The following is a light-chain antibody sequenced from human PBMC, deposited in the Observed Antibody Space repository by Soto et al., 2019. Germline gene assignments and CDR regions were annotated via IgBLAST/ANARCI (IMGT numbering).Light chain of an antibody. Sequence: QSVLTQPPSASGTPGQRVTISCSGSRSNIGNNAVSWYQQLPGTAPQLLIYNNNQRPSGVPDRLSGSKSGTSASLAISGLQSEDEADDYCAAWDDSRNARGVFGGGTKVTVL. CDR2: NNN. V-gene: IGLV1-44*01. CDR3: AAWDDSRNARGV. J-gene: IGLJ3*02. CDR1: RSNIGNNA.